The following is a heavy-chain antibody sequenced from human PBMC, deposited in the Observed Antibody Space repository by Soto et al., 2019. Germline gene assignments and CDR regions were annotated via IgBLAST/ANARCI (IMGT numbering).Heavy chain of an antibody. CDR1: GYSFTSYW. J-gene: IGHJ3*02. V-gene: IGHV5-51*01. CDR3: ASASVYDAFDI. CDR2: IYPGDSDT. Sequence: GESLKISCKGSGYSFTSYWIGWVRQMPGKGLEWMGIIYPGDSDTRYSPSFQGQVTISADKSISTAYLQWSSLRSEDTAVYYCASASVYDAFDIWGQGTMVTVSS.